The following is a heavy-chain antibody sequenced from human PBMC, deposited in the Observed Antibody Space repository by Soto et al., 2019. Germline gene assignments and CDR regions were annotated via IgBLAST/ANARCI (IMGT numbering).Heavy chain of an antibody. V-gene: IGHV1-18*01. Sequence: ASVKVSCKASGYTFTSYGISWVRQAPGQGLEWMGWISAYNGNTNYAQKLQGRVTMTTDTSTSTAYMELRSLRSDDTAVYYCARAKGTDYGDYEYYFDYWGQGTLVTSPQ. J-gene: IGHJ4*02. CDR2: ISAYNGNT. CDR3: ARAKGTDYGDYEYYFDY. CDR1: GYTFTSYG. D-gene: IGHD4-17*01.